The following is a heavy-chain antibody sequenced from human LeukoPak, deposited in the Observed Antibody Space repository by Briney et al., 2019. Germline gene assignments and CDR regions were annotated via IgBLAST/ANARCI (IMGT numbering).Heavy chain of an antibody. CDR3: ANNIESVEMATTGLDY. Sequence: GGSLRLSCATSGFTFSSYAMSWVRQAPGKGLEWVSAISGSGGSTYYADSVKGRFTISRDNSKNTLYLQMNSLRDEDTAVYYCANNIESVEMATTGLDYWGQGTLVTVSS. J-gene: IGHJ4*02. CDR2: ISGSGGST. V-gene: IGHV3-23*01. CDR1: GFTFSSYA. D-gene: IGHD5-24*01.